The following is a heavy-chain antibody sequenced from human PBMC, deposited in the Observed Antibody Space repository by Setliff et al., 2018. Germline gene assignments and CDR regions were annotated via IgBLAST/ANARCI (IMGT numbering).Heavy chain of an antibody. D-gene: IGHD5-18*01. Sequence: PSVKVSCKASGYTFTSYDINWVRQATGQGLEWMGWMNPNSGNTGYAQKFQGRVTMTRNTSISTAYMELSSLRSEDTAVYYCARRVGSVGIQLPDYWGQGTQVTVSS. CDR1: GYTFTSYD. V-gene: IGHV1-8*02. CDR2: MNPNSGNT. CDR3: ARRVGSVGIQLPDY. J-gene: IGHJ4*02.